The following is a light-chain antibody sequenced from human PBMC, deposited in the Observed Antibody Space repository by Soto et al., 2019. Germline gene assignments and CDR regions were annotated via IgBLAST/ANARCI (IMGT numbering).Light chain of an antibody. CDR1: QGISSY. J-gene: IGKJ4*01. Sequence: DIQLTQSPSFLSASVGDRVTITCRASQGISSYLAWYQQKPGKAPKVLIYSASTLQTGVPSRFSGSGSGTEFTLTVSSLQPEDFATYYCQQLNGFPLTFGGGTKVDIK. V-gene: IGKV1-9*01. CDR2: SAS. CDR3: QQLNGFPLT.